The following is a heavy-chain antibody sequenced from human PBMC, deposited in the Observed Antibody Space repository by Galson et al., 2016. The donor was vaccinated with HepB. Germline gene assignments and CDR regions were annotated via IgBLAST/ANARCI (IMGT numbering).Heavy chain of an antibody. CDR1: GFTFSHFW. D-gene: IGHD4-11*01. CDR3: VRDDYLDV. V-gene: IGHV3-7*01. Sequence: SLRLSCAASGFTFSHFWMSWVRQAPGKGLGWVADIKADGRDKFYVDSVKGRFTIARDNTKNSLYLQMNSLRAEDTAVYYCVRDDYLDVWGQGTMVIVSS. J-gene: IGHJ3*01. CDR2: IKADGRDK.